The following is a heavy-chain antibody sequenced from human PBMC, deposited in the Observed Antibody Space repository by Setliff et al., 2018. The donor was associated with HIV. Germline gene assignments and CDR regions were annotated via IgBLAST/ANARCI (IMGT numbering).Heavy chain of an antibody. CDR3: ARRGVGTSDAFDL. D-gene: IGHD2-8*01. Sequence: ASVMVSCKASGYTFTGYYIHWVRQAPGQGLEWVGRINPNSGDTNYAQKFQGRVTMTRDTSINTAYMDLGRLRSDDTAVYYCARRGVGTSDAFDLWGQGTMVTVS. CDR2: INPNSGDT. J-gene: IGHJ3*01. V-gene: IGHV1-2*06. CDR1: GYTFTGYY.